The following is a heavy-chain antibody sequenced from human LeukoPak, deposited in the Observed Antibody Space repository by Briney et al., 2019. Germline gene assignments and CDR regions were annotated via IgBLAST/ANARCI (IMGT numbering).Heavy chain of an antibody. D-gene: IGHD3-9*01. CDR1: GCTFSSYA. J-gene: IGHJ6*02. Sequence: SVKVSCKASGCTFSSYAISWVRQAPGQVLEWMGGIIPICGTANYAQKFQGRVTITADESTSTAYMELSSLRSEDTAVYYCERRTSYDILTGYRPYYYGMDVWGQGTTVTVSS. CDR3: ERRTSYDILTGYRPYYYGMDV. V-gene: IGHV1-69*01. CDR2: IIPICGTA.